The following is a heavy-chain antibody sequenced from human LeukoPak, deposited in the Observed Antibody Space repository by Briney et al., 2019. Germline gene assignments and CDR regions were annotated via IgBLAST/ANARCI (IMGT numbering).Heavy chain of an antibody. CDR3: AKAGARYSDSSGLYAFDF. CDR1: GGSIYSSGHY. D-gene: IGHD3-22*01. Sequence: SETLSLTCSVSGGSIYSSGHYWSWIRQSPGKGLEWIGTIYYSGSTYYNPSLKSRVTMSVDTSRNQFSLKLGSVNDADTAVYYCAKAGARYSDSSGLYAFDFWGQGTMVTVSS. V-gene: IGHV4-39*01. CDR2: IYYSGST. J-gene: IGHJ3*01.